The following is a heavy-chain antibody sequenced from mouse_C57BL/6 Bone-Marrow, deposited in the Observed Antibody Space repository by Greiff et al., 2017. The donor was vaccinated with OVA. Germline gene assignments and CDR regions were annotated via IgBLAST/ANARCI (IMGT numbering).Heavy chain of an antibody. CDR3: ARPIYDYDVAY. D-gene: IGHD2-4*01. CDR2: IDPSDSYT. CDR1: GYTFTSYW. Sequence: QVQLQQPGAELVMPGASVKLSCKASGYTFTSYWMHWVKQRPGQGLEWIGEIDPSDSYTNYNQKFQGKSTLTVDKSSSTAYMQLSSLTSEDSAVYYCARPIYDYDVAYWGQGTLVTVSA. V-gene: IGHV1-69*01. J-gene: IGHJ3*01.